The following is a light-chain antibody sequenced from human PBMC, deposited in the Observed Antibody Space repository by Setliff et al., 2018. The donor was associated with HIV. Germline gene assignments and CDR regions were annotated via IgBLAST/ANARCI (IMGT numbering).Light chain of an antibody. CDR1: SGSVSTTYY. J-gene: IGLJ1*01. Sequence: QPVVTQEPSFSVSPGGTVTLTCGLSSGSVSTTYYPTWYQQTPGQAPRTLIYSTNSRSSGVPDRFSGSILGNKAALTITGAQADDESDYYCVLFTGDTVVFGSGTKVTVL. V-gene: IGLV8-61*01. CDR3: VLFTGDTVV. CDR2: STN.